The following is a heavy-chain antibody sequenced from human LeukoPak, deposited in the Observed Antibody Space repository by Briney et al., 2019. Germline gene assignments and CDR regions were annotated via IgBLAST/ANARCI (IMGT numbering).Heavy chain of an antibody. Sequence: SETLSLIRAVYGGHFSGYFWSWIRQPPGKGPEWIGEINHSGSTNYNPSLKSRVTISVDTSKNQFSLKLSSVTAADTAVYYCARGDIVVVPAASSYYYYMDVWGKGTTVTVSS. V-gene: IGHV4-34*01. CDR2: INHSGST. CDR1: GGHFSGYF. CDR3: ARGDIVVVPAASSYYYYMDV. D-gene: IGHD2-2*01. J-gene: IGHJ6*03.